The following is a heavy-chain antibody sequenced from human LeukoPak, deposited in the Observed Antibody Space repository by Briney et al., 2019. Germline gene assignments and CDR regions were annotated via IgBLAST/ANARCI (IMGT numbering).Heavy chain of an antibody. CDR3: ARPSWYPTLRYYYYYYYMDV. J-gene: IGHJ6*03. D-gene: IGHD6-13*01. CDR2: ISAYNGNT. Sequence: ASVKVSCKASGYTFTSYGISWVRQAAGQGLEWMGWISAYNGNTNYAQKLQGRVTMTTDTTTSTAYMELRSLRSDDTAVYYCARPSWYPTLRYYYYYYYMDVWGKGTTVTISS. CDR1: GYTFTSYG. V-gene: IGHV1-18*01.